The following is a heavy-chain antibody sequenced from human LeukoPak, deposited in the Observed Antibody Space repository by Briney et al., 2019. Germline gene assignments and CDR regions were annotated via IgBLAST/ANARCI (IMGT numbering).Heavy chain of an antibody. Sequence: GGSLRLSCAASGFTFSSYWMHWVRQAPGMGLVWLSRVNSDGNITTYADSVGGRFTISRDNAKNTLYLQLNSLRAEDTAVYYCARRGLVPAFDIWGQGTMVSVTS. CDR2: VNSDGNIT. CDR3: ARRGLVPAFDI. V-gene: IGHV3-74*01. CDR1: GFTFSSYW. J-gene: IGHJ3*02. D-gene: IGHD3-10*02.